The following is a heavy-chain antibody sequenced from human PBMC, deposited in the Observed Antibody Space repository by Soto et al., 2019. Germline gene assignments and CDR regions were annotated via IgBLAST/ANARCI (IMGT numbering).Heavy chain of an antibody. CDR1: GFTFSSYA. Sequence: PGGSLRLSCAASGFTFSSYAMHWVRQAPGKGLEWVAVISYDGSNKYYADSVKGRFTISRDNSKNTLYLQMNSLRAEDTAVYYCARARGYSSSWYRGDWFDPWGQGTLVTVSS. CDR3: ARARGYSSSWYRGDWFDP. J-gene: IGHJ5*02. CDR2: ISYDGSNK. V-gene: IGHV3-30-3*01. D-gene: IGHD6-13*01.